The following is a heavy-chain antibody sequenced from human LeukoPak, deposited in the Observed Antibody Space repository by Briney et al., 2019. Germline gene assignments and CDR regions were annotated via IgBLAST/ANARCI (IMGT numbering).Heavy chain of an antibody. CDR3: AKDEGELGIDY. Sequence: GGSLRLSCAASGFTFSSYGMHWVRQAPGKGLEWVAVISYDGSNKYYADSVKSRFTISRDNSKNTLYLQMNSLRAEDTAVYYCAKDEGELGIDYWGQGTLVTVSS. V-gene: IGHV3-30*18. D-gene: IGHD1-26*01. CDR2: ISYDGSNK. J-gene: IGHJ4*02. CDR1: GFTFSSYG.